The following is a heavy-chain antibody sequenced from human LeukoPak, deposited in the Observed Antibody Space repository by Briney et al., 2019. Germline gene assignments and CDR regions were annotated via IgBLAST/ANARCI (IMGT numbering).Heavy chain of an antibody. Sequence: GGSLRLSCAASEFTFSDYGMHWVRQAPGKGLEWVAVISYDGSYKYYADSVKGRFTISRDNSKNTLYLQMNSLRTEDTAVYYCAKDPQQWLVTGGDYFDYWGQGTPVTVSS. CDR3: AKDPQQWLVTGGDYFDY. J-gene: IGHJ4*02. D-gene: IGHD6-19*01. CDR1: EFTFSDYG. CDR2: ISYDGSYK. V-gene: IGHV3-30*18.